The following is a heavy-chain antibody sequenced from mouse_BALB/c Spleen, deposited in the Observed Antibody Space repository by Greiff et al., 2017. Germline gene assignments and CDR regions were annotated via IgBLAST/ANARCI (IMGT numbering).Heavy chain of an antibody. CDR1: GFTFSSYA. D-gene: IGHD4-1*01. CDR3: AREDWDVYYAMDY. V-gene: IGHV5-9-4*01. Sequence: DVMLVESGGGLVKPGGSLKLSCAASGFTFSSYAMSWVRQSPEKRLEWVAEISSGGSYTYYPDTVTGRFTISRDNAKNTLYLEMSSLRSEDTAMYYCAREDWDVYYAMDYWGQGTSVTVSS. CDR2: ISSGGSYT. J-gene: IGHJ4*01.